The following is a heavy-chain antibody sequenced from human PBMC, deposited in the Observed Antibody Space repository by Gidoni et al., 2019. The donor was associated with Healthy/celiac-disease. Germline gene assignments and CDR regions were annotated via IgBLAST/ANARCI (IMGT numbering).Heavy chain of an antibody. Sequence: QVQLPPRGAGRLEPLEPLSLTRAAYGGSLRGYYWSWSRQPPRKGREWIGEINHSGSTNDNPSRKSRVTISVDTSKNQFSLKLSSVTAADTAVYYCARGPYSSSWLNWFDHWGQGTLVTVSS. CDR3: ARGPYSSSWLNWFDH. CDR1: GGSLRGYY. V-gene: IGHV4-34*01. J-gene: IGHJ5*02. D-gene: IGHD6-13*01. CDR2: INHSGST.